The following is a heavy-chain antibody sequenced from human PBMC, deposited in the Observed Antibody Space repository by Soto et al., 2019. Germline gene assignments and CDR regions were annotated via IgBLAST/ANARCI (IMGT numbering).Heavy chain of an antibody. J-gene: IGHJ3*02. CDR2: INPATGAA. D-gene: IGHD3-3*01. V-gene: IGHV1-2*02. CDR3: ARGGGVGVAGSAAFDM. CDR1: GYPVTAYY. Sequence: QLHLVQSGAVVKKPGASVTVSCSASGYPVTAYYMHWVRQAPGRGLEWMGGINPATGAAKYTQTLPGRVTLTRDTSTSTVFMELSGLTSRDPAVFYCARGGGVGVAGSAAFDMWGQGTLVTVSS.